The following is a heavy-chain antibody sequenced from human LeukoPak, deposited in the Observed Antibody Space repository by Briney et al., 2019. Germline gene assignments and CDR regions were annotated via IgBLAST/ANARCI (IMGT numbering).Heavy chain of an antibody. CDR1: GGSISSGGYY. CDR2: IYYSGST. J-gene: IGHJ4*02. Sequence: SRTLSLTCTVSGGSISSGGYYWSWIRQHPGKGLEWIGYIYYSGSTYYNPSLKSRVTISVDTSKNQFSLKLSSVTAADTAVYYCARARVGLYGSSPFDYWGQGTLVTVSS. D-gene: IGHD6-13*01. CDR3: ARARVGLYGSSPFDY. V-gene: IGHV4-31*03.